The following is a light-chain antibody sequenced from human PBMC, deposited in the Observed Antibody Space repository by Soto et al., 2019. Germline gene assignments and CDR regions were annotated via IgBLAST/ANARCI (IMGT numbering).Light chain of an antibody. Sequence: DIQMTQSPSSLSASVGDRVTITCRATQGISNYLAWYQQKPGKVPKLLIYVASTLQSGVPSRFSGSGSGTDFTLTISSLQPEDVATYYCQRYISAPFTFGPGTNVDIK. J-gene: IGKJ3*01. CDR3: QRYISAPFT. V-gene: IGKV1-27*01. CDR1: QGISNY. CDR2: VAS.